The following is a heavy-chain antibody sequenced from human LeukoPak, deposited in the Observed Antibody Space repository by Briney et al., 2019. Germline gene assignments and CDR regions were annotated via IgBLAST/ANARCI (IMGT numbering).Heavy chain of an antibody. D-gene: IGHD3/OR15-3a*01. CDR3: ARGTGNYYGY. Sequence: GGSLRLSCAASGFTFSSYGMHWVRQAPGKGLERVAFIRYDGSNKYYADSVKGRFTISRDNSKNTLYLQMNSLRAEDTAVYYCARGTGNYYGYWGQGTLVTVSS. J-gene: IGHJ4*02. CDR1: GFTFSSYG. V-gene: IGHV3-30*02. CDR2: IRYDGSNK.